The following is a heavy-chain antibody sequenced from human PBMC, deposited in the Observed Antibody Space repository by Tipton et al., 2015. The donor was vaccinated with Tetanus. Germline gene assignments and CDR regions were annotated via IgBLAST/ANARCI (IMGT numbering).Heavy chain of an antibody. CDR2: IYYSGRT. D-gene: IGHD3-3*01. V-gene: IGHV4-59*01. J-gene: IGHJ4*02. CDR1: GGSISSYY. Sequence: PGLVKPSETLSLTCTVSGGSISSYYWSWIRQPPGKGLEGIGYIYYSGRTNYNPSLKRRVTISADTSKNQFSLKQSSVTAAVTAVYYCARAPGTEEIFGVASFDYWGQGTLVTVSS. CDR3: ARAPGTEEIFGVASFDY.